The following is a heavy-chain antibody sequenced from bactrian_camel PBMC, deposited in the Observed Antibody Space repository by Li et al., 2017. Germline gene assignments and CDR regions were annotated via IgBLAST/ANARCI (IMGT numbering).Heavy chain of an antibody. V-gene: IGHV3S1*01. J-gene: IGHJ4*01. D-gene: IGHD1*01. CDR1: GYPYTSIC. CDR2: IYTGGGST. Sequence: HVQLVESGGGSVQAGGSLRLSCATSGYPYTSICMGYFRQAPGKEREGVAVIYTGGGSTFYADSVKGRFTISHDAAKNSIDLQMNSLKPDDTAVYYCAATGQMLSVAGCRTQGTQVTVS.